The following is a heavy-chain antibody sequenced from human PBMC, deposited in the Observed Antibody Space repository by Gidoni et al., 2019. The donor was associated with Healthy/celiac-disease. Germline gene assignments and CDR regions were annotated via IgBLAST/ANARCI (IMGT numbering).Heavy chain of an antibody. D-gene: IGHD3-16*01. J-gene: IGHJ4*02. V-gene: IGHV4-34*01. Sequence: QVQLQQWGAGLFKPPETLSLACAVYGGFFSGYYWSWIRQPPGKGLEWIGEINHSGSTNYNPSLKSRVTISVDKSKNQFALKMSSVTAADTAVYYCARGPTFDYWGQGTLVTVSS. CDR1: GGFFSGYY. CDR2: INHSGST. CDR3: ARGPTFDY.